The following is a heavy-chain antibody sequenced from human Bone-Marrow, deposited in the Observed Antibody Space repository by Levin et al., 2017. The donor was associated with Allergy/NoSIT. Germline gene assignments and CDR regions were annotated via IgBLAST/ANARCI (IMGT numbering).Heavy chain of an antibody. Sequence: LSLTCAASGFTFSSYAMYWVRQAAGKGLEYVSGISGNGGSTYNANSVKGRFIISRDNSKNTLYLQMGSLRAEDMAVYYCTSSIAVAVNAFDYWGQGTLVTVSS. CDR2: ISGNGGST. CDR3: TSSIAVAVNAFDY. CDR1: GFTFSSYA. V-gene: IGHV3-64*01. D-gene: IGHD6-19*01. J-gene: IGHJ4*02.